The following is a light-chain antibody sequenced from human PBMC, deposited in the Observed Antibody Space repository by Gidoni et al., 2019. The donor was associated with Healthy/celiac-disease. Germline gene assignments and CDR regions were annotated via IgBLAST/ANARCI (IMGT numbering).Light chain of an antibody. V-gene: IGLV2-11*01. CDR2: DVS. CDR1: SRDVGGYNH. J-gene: IGLJ2*01. CDR3: CSYAGSYTLV. Sequence: QSALTQPRSGSGSPGQSVTISCTGTSRDVGGYNHVSWYQQHPGKAPNLRLYDVSTRPSGVPDRCSGSNSGHTASLTISGLQAEDEADYYCCSYAGSYTLVFGGGTKLTVL.